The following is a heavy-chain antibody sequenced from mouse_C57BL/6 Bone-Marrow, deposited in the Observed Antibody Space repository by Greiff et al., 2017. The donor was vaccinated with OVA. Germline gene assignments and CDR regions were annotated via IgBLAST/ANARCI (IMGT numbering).Heavy chain of an antibody. CDR3: ATLWLRRWYFDV. J-gene: IGHJ1*03. CDR2: INPYNGGT. D-gene: IGHD2-2*01. Sequence: EVQLQQSGPVLVKPGASVKMSCKASGYIFTDYYMNWVKQSHGKSLEWIGVINPYNGGTSYNQKFKGKATLTVDKSSSTAYMELNSLTSEDSAVYYCATLWLRRWYFDVWGTGTTVTVSS. CDR1: GYIFTDYY. V-gene: IGHV1-19*01.